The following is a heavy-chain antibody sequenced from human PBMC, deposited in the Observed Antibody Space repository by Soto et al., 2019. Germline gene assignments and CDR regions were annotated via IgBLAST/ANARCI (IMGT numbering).Heavy chain of an antibody. D-gene: IGHD3-22*01. V-gene: IGHV4-31*03. J-gene: IGHJ3*02. CDR2: IYYSGST. CDR3: ARDYDSSGYFAFDI. CDR1: GGSISSGGYY. Sequence: PSETLSLTCTVSGGSISSGGYYWSWIRQHPGKGLEWIGYIYYSGSTYYNPSLKSRVTISVDTSKNQFSLKLSSVTAADTAVYYCARDYDSSGYFAFDIWGQGTMVTVSS.